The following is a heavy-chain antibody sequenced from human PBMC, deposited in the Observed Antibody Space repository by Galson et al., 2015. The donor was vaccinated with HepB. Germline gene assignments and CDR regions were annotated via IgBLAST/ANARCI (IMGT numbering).Heavy chain of an antibody. Sequence: SLRLSCAASEFTLSSYTMNWVRQPPGKGLEWIGEIYHSGSTNYNPSLKSRVTISVDKSKNQFSLKLSSVTAADTAVYYCARYVGFWSGYPYNWFDPWGQGTLVTVSS. CDR1: EFTLSSYTM. J-gene: IGHJ5*02. CDR2: IYHSGST. V-gene: IGHV4-4*02. D-gene: IGHD3-3*01. CDR3: ARYVGFWSGYPYNWFDP.